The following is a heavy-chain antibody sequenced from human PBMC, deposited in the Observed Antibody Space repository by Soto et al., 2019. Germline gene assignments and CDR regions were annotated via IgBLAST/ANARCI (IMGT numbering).Heavy chain of an antibody. Sequence: QVQLVESGGGVVQPGRSLRLSCAASGFTFSSYAMHWVRQAPGKGLEWVAVISYDGSNKYYADSVKGRFTISRDNSKNPLYLQMNSLRAEDTAVYYCARVVGAPDSGIAAAGLDYWGQGTLVTVS. J-gene: IGHJ4*02. CDR2: ISYDGSNK. CDR3: ARVVGAPDSGIAAAGLDY. D-gene: IGHD6-13*01. V-gene: IGHV3-30-3*01. CDR1: GFTFSSYA.